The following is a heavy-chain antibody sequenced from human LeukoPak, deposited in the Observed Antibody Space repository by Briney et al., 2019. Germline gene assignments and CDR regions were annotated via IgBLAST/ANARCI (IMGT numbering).Heavy chain of an antibody. CDR3: AKKRFNAFDY. J-gene: IGHJ4*02. CDR2: ISYDGSNK. CDR1: GFTFSSYA. Sequence: GGSLRLSCAASGFTFSSYAMHWVRQAPGKGLEWVAVISYDGSNKYYADSVKGRFTISRDNSKNTLYLQMNSLRAEDTAVYYCAKKRFNAFDYWGQGTLVTVSS. V-gene: IGHV3-30-3*02. D-gene: IGHD2-8*01.